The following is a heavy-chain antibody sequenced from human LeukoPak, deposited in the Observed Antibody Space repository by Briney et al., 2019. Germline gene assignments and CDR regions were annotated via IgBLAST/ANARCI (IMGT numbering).Heavy chain of an antibody. CDR1: GFTFSSYD. D-gene: IGHD4/OR15-4a*01. Sequence: QPGGSLRLSCAASGFTFSSYDMHWVRQAPGKGLEWVAVIWYDGSNKYYADSVKGRFTISRDNSKNTLYLQMNSLRAEDTAVYYCARATYGGNPDYWGQGTLVTVSS. CDR2: IWYDGSNK. V-gene: IGHV3-33*01. CDR3: ARATYGGNPDY. J-gene: IGHJ4*02.